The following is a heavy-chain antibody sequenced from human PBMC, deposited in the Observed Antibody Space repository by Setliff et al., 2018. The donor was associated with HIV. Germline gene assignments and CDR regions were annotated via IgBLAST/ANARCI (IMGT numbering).Heavy chain of an antibody. CDR3: ARDRICSGGSCYVGWFDP. CDR2: IIPAFGTA. V-gene: IGHV1-69*05. D-gene: IGHD2-15*01. Sequence: GASVKVSCKASGDTLSIHPISWVRQAPGRGLDWMGGIIPAFGTANYAQKFQDRVTITTDESTTTVFMELTGLRSEDTAVYYCARDRICSGGSCYVGWFDPWGQGTLVTVSS. CDR1: GDTLSIHP. J-gene: IGHJ5*02.